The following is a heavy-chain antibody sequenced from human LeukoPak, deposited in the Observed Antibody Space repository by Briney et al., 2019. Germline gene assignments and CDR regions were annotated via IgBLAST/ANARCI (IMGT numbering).Heavy chain of an antibody. CDR2: ISGSGGST. D-gene: IGHD5-18*01. CDR1: GFTFSSYA. CDR3: ARGTGYSYASSFDY. V-gene: IGHV3-23*01. J-gene: IGHJ4*02. Sequence: PGGSLRLSCAASGFTFSSYAMSWVRQAPGKGLEWVSAISGSGGSTYYADSVKGRFTISRDNAKNSLYLQMNSLRAEDTALYYCARGTGYSYASSFDYWGQGTLVTVSS.